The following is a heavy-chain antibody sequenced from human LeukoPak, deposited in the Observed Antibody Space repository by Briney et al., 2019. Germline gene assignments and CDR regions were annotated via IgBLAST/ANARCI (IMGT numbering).Heavy chain of an antibody. Sequence: SVKVSCKASGGTFSSYAISWVRQAPGQGLEWMGRIIPTFGTANYAQKFQGRVTITTDESTSTAYMELSSLRSEDTAVYYCARDAGIGAWYFDLWGRGTLVTVSS. CDR2: IIPTFGTA. D-gene: IGHD3-10*01. J-gene: IGHJ2*01. CDR1: GGTFSSYA. CDR3: ARDAGIGAWYFDL. V-gene: IGHV1-69*05.